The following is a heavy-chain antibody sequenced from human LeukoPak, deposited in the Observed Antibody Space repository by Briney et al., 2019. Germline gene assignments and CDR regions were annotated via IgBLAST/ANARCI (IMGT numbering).Heavy chain of an antibody. D-gene: IGHD4-17*01. V-gene: IGHV4-4*09. Sequence: SSETLSLTCTVSGGSISSYHWSWIRQPPGKGLEWIGYIYTSGSTNYNPSLKSRVTVSVDTSKNQFSLKLSSVTAADTAVYYCARHGDYNWFDPWGQGTLVTVSS. CDR1: GGSISSYH. CDR2: IYTSGST. J-gene: IGHJ5*02. CDR3: ARHGDYNWFDP.